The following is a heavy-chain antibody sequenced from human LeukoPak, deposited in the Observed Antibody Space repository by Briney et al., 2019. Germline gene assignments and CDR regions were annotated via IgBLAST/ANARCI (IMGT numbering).Heavy chain of an antibody. D-gene: IGHD5-18*01. V-gene: IGHV4-34*01. CDR2: INHSGST. Sequence: PSETLSLTCAVYGGSFSGYYWSWIRQPPGKGLEWIGEINHSGSTNYNPSLKSRVTISVDTSKNQFSLKLSSVTAADTAVYYCARGFRGTAMVTEYCFDYWGQGTLVTVSS. CDR1: GGSFSGYY. CDR3: ARGFRGTAMVTEYCFDY. J-gene: IGHJ4*02.